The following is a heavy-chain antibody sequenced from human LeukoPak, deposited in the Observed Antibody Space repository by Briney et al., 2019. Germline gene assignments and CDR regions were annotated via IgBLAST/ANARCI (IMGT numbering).Heavy chain of an antibody. Sequence: GGSLRLSCVASGFTFSTYYMTWVRQAPGKGLECVSVIYSGGSTYYADSVKGRFTVSRDNSKNTLYLQMNSLRAEDTAMYYCARGLGYCTSTTCLLPFDYWGQGTLVTVSS. CDR2: IYSGGST. J-gene: IGHJ4*02. D-gene: IGHD2-2*01. CDR1: GFTFSTYY. V-gene: IGHV3-53*01. CDR3: ARGLGYCTSTTCLLPFDY.